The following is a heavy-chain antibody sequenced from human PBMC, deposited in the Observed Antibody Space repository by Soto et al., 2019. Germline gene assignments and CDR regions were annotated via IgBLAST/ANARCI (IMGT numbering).Heavy chain of an antibody. Sequence: SETLSLTCTVSGDSINSADYYWSWLRQPPGKGLEWIGYIYYSRSDYYNPSLGRRATITIDTSRNQFSLNLMSMTAADTAVYYCARVVQFYDSSGYSFYYFDYWGQGALVTVYS. J-gene: IGHJ4*02. D-gene: IGHD3-22*01. CDR3: ARVVQFYDSSGYSFYYFDY. CDR1: GDSINSADYY. V-gene: IGHV4-30-4*01. CDR2: IYYSRSD.